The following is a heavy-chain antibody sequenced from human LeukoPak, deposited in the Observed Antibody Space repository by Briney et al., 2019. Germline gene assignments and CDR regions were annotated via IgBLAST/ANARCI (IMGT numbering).Heavy chain of an antibody. CDR3: ARDSELTGPWAFDY. CDR2: ISYDGSNK. V-gene: IGHV3-30*04. D-gene: IGHD7-27*01. CDR1: GFTFSSYA. J-gene: IGHJ4*02. Sequence: GGSLRLSCAASGFTFSSYAMHWVRQAPGKGLEWVAVISYDGSNKYYADSVKGRFTISRDSSKNTLYLQMNSLRAEDTAVYYCARDSELTGPWAFDYWGQGTLVTVSS.